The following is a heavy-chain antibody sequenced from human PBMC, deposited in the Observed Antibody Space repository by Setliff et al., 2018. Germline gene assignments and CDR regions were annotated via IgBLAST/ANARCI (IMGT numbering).Heavy chain of an antibody. D-gene: IGHD3-3*01. V-gene: IGHV3-23*01. CDR1: GFTFSTYA. CDR3: AGQGPIFGSGLIPGFDQ. Sequence: GGSLRLSCAASGFTFSTYAMSWVRQAPGKGLEWVSVISGLHFETSYAESVRGRFIISRDNSENTLSLQMSSLRAEDTAIYFCAGQGPIFGSGLIPGFDQWGQGTMVTVSS. CDR2: ISGLHFET. J-gene: IGHJ4*02.